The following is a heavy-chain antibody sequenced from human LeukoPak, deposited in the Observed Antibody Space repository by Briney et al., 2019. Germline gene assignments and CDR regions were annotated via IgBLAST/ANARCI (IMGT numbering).Heavy chain of an antibody. D-gene: IGHD2-21*02. V-gene: IGHV3-23*01. CDR3: AKELHLAYCGGDCPPEDYFDY. CDR2: SGSGXST. Sequence: SGSGXSTYYAPSVKGRFTISRDNSKKKLYLQMKRRRGEERAVYYCAKELHLAYCGGDCPPEDYFDYWGQGTLVTVSS. J-gene: IGHJ4*02.